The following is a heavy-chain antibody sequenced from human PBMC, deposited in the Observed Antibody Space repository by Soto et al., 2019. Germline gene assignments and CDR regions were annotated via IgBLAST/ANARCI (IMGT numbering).Heavy chain of an antibody. J-gene: IGHJ6*01. D-gene: IGHD6-19*01. CDR3: ASSGWHVRELGSYSGMDV. CDR2: ISAYNGNT. Sequence: QVQLVQSGAEVKKPGASVKVSCKASGYTFTSYGISWVRQAPGQGLEWMGWISAYNGNTNYAQKLQGRVTMTTDTSTSTAYMELRRLSSDDTDVYYCASSGWHVRELGSYSGMDVWGQGTTVTVSS. V-gene: IGHV1-18*01. CDR1: GYTFTSYG.